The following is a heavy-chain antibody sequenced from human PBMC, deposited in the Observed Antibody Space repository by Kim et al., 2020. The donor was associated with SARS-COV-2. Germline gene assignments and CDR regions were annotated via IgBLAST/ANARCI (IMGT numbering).Heavy chain of an antibody. Sequence: SETLSLTCTVSGGSISSYYWSWIRQPPGKGLEWIGYIYYSGSTNYNPSLKSRVTISVDTSKNQFSLKLSSVTAADTAVYYCASGIVVVVPAAIYNYYYGRDVWGQGTTVSVS. CDR2: IYYSGST. J-gene: IGHJ6*02. CDR3: ASGIVVVVPAAIYNYYYGRDV. D-gene: IGHD2-2*01. V-gene: IGHV4-59*13. CDR1: GGSISSYY.